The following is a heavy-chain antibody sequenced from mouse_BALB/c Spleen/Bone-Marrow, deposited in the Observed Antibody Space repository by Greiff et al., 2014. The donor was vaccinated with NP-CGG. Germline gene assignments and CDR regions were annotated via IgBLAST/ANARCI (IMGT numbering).Heavy chain of an antibody. D-gene: IGHD2-10*02. CDR1: GFTFSDYY. CDR2: ISDGGGYT. CDR3: ARSGERYGAMDY. J-gene: IGHJ4*01. V-gene: IGHV5-4*02. Sequence: DVMLVESGGGLVKPGGSLKLSGAASGFTFSDYYMYWVRQTPEKRLEWVATISDGGGYTYYPDSVWGRFTISRDNAKNNLYLQMSSLKSEDTAMYYCARSGERYGAMDYWGQGTSVNVFS.